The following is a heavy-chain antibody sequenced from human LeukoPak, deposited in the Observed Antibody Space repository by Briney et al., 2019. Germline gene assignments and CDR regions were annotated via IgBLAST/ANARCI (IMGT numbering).Heavy chain of an antibody. Sequence: GGSLRLSCVASGLSLNYDWMNWVRQAPGKGLEWVSYISSSGSTIYYADSVKGRFTISRDNAKNSLYLQMNSLRAEDTAVYYCARGRGPPNYWGQGTLVTVSS. J-gene: IGHJ4*02. CDR2: ISSSGSTI. CDR3: ARGRGPPNY. CDR1: GLSLNYDW. V-gene: IGHV3-48*04.